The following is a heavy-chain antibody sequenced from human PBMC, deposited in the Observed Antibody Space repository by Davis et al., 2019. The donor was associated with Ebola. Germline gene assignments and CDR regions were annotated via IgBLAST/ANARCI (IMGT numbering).Heavy chain of an antibody. CDR1: GYTFTSYG. Sequence: SVKVSCKASGYTFTSYGISWVRQAPGQGLEWMGRIIPILGIANYAQKFQGRVTITADKSTSTAYMELSSLRSEDTAVYYCARDDVVVTDNFDYWGQGTLVTVSS. CDR2: IIPILGIA. J-gene: IGHJ4*02. V-gene: IGHV1-69*04. CDR3: ARDDVVVTDNFDY. D-gene: IGHD2-21*02.